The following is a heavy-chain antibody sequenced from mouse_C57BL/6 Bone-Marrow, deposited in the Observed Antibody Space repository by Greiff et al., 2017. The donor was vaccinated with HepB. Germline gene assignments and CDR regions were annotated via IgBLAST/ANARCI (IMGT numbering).Heavy chain of an antibody. CDR2: ISSGSSTI. CDR3: ARTTVVPYAMDY. J-gene: IGHJ4*01. V-gene: IGHV5-17*01. D-gene: IGHD1-1*01. CDR1: GFTFSDYG. Sequence: VQLKQSGGGLVKPGGSLKLSCAASGFTFSDYGMHWVRQAPEKGLEWVAYISSGSSTIYYADTVKGRFTISRDNAKNTLFLQMTSLRSEDTAMYYCARTTVVPYAMDYWGQGTSVTVSS.